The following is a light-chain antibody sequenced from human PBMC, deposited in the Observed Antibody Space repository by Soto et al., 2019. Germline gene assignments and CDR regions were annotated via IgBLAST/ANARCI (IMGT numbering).Light chain of an antibody. J-gene: IGKJ5*01. Sequence: DIQMTQSPSSLSASVGDTVTITCRASQDIINHLAWYQQRPGKVPNLLIYGASTLHSGVPSRFRGSGSGTHDTLTISSLQPEDVATYYCQNYHLALGTFGQGTRLEIK. CDR2: GAS. CDR1: QDIINH. CDR3: QNYHLALGT. V-gene: IGKV1-27*01.